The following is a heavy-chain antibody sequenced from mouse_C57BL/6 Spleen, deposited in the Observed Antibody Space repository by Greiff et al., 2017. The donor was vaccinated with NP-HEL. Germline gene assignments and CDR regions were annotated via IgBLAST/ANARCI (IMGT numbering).Heavy chain of an antibody. CDR1: GYTFTSYG. V-gene: IGHV1-81*01. CDR3: ARDYSNFCDY. CDR2: IYPRSGNT. D-gene: IGHD2-5*01. J-gene: IGHJ2*01. Sequence: QVQLKQSGAELARPGASVKLSCKASGYTFTSYGISWVKQRTGQGLEWIGEIYPRSGNTYYNEKFKGKATLTADKSSSTAYMELRSLPSEDSAVYFCARDYSNFCDYWGQGTTLTVSS.